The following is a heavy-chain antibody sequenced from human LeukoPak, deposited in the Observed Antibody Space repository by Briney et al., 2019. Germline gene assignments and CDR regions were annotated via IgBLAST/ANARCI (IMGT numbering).Heavy chain of an antibody. J-gene: IGHJ4*02. CDR3: ARHLRAVAGGRYFDY. D-gene: IGHD6-19*01. Sequence: PSETLSLTCTVSDGFISSYYWSWIRQPPGKGLEWVGYSYYSGSTDYNPSLQSRLTISIDTSKNQFSLKLSSVTAADTAVYYCARHLRAVAGGRYFDYWGQGTQVTVSS. CDR1: DGFISSYY. V-gene: IGHV4-59*08. CDR2: SYYSGST.